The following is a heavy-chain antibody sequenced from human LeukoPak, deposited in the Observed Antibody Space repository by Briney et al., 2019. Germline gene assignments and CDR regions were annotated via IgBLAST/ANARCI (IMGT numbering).Heavy chain of an antibody. J-gene: IGHJ6*03. V-gene: IGHV4-61*05. CDR3: ARVKRGYSLYYMDV. CDR2: IYYSGST. D-gene: IGHD5-18*01. CDR1: SGSISTSNYY. Sequence: SETLSLTCTVSSGSISTSNYYWGWVRQPPGKALEWIGYIYYSGSTNYNPSLKSRVTISVDTSKNQFSLKLSSVTAADTAVYYCARVKRGYSLYYMDVWGKGTTVTVSS.